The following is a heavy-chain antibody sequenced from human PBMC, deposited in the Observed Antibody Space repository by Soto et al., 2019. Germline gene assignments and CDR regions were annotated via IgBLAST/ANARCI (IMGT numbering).Heavy chain of an antibody. Sequence: QVQLVESGGGVVQPGRSLSLSCAASGFTFSSYAMHWVRQAPGKGLEWVAVISYDGRNKYYADSVKARFTISRGNSKNTLYLKMNSLRAEDTAVYSCARDNGWSMREGLYFDYWGQGTMVTVSS. CDR3: ARDNGWSMREGLYFDY. J-gene: IGHJ4*02. V-gene: IGHV3-30*04. CDR1: GFTFSSYA. CDR2: ISYDGRNK. D-gene: IGHD6-19*01.